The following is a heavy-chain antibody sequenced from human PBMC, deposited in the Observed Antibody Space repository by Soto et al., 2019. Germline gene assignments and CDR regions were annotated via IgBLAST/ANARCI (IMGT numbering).Heavy chain of an antibody. V-gene: IGHV1-69*01. D-gene: IGHD5-12*01. CDR2: IIPMFDTT. CDR3: TRHRGYSSGYWGQDF. J-gene: IGHJ4*02. CDR1: GGAFGSYA. Sequence: QVQLVQSGAEVKKPGSSVKVSCEASGGAFGSYAINWVRQAPGQGLEWMGGIIPMFDTTNYAQRFQGRVTVTADEFTSTVYLELTRLRSEDTAMYYCTRHRGYSSGYWGQDFWGQGTLVTVSS.